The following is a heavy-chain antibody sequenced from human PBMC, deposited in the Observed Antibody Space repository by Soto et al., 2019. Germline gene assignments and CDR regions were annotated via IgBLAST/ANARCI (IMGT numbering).Heavy chain of an antibody. CDR3: ARAKQIGQYYFDS. CDR2: NNPSDGST. Sequence: QVQLVQSGAEVKKPGASVKASCKASGYIFTSNHMHWVRQAPGHELEWMGINNPSDGSTIYAQKFQARLTMTRDTSTSTLYMELSSLRSEDTAVYYCARAKQIGQYYFDSWGQGPLVSVSS. J-gene: IGHJ4*02. CDR1: GYIFTSNH. D-gene: IGHD6-6*01. V-gene: IGHV1-46*01.